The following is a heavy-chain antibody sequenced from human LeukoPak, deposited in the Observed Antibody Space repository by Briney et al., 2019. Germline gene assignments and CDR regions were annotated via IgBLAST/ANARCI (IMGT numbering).Heavy chain of an antibody. CDR2: ISYDGSNK. V-gene: IGHV3-30*18. Sequence: GGSLRLSCAASGFTFSSYGMHWVRQAPGKGLEWVAVISYDGSNKNYADSVKGRFTISRDNSKNTLYLQMSSLRAEDTAVYYCAKDLEHIVVVTAIDYWGQGTLVTVSS. CDR1: GFTFSSYG. CDR3: AKDLEHIVVVTAIDY. J-gene: IGHJ4*02. D-gene: IGHD2-21*02.